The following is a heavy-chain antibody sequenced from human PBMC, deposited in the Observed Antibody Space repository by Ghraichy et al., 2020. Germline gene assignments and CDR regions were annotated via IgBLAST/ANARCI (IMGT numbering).Heavy chain of an antibody. CDR3: ARGSSAGQWLDPSDY. D-gene: IGHD6-19*01. J-gene: IGHJ4*02. V-gene: IGHV3-64*01. CDR1: GFTFSSYA. CDR2: ISSNGGST. Sequence: GGSLRLSCAASGFTFSSYAMHWVRQAPGKGLEYVSAISSNGGSTYYANSVKGRFTISRDNSKNTLYLQMGSLRAEDMAVYYCARGSSAGQWLDPSDYWGQGTLVTVSS.